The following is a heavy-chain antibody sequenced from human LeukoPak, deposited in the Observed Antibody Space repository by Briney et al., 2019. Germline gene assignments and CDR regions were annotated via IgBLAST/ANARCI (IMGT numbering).Heavy chain of an antibody. CDR1: GFTFSDYY. CDR2: ISSSSSYT. V-gene: IGHV3-11*05. Sequence: GGSLRLSCAASGFTFSDYYISWIRQAPGKGLEWVSYISSSSSYTNYADSLKGRFTISRDNAKNSLYLQMNSLRAEDTALYYCAKGNYYDLPYYFDYWGQGTLVTVSS. CDR3: AKGNYYDLPYYFDY. D-gene: IGHD3-22*01. J-gene: IGHJ4*02.